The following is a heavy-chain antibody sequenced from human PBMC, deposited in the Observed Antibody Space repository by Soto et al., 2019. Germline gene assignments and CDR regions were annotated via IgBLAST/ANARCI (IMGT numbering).Heavy chain of an antibody. CDR3: AKDSATCSSTSCYVDY. D-gene: IGHD2-2*01. Sequence: QVQLVESGGGVVQPGRSLRLSCAASGFTFSSYGMHWVRQAPGKGLEWVAVISYDGSNKYYADSVKGRFTISRDNSKNTLYLQMNSLRAEDTAVYYCAKDSATCSSTSCYVDYWGQGTLDTVSS. V-gene: IGHV3-30*18. CDR1: GFTFSSYG. CDR2: ISYDGSNK. J-gene: IGHJ4*02.